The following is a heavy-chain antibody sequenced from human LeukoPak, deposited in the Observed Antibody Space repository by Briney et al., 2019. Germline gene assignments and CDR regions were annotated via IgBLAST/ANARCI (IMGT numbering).Heavy chain of an antibody. D-gene: IGHD3-9*01. J-gene: IGHJ4*02. Sequence: SETLSLTCTVSGGSISSSSYYWGWIRQPPGKGLEWIGSIYYSGSTYYNPSLKSRVTISVDTSKNQFSLKLSSVTAADTAVYYCVRPVVLRYFDRYYFDYWGQGTLVTVSS. CDR1: GGSISSSSYY. V-gene: IGHV4-39*01. CDR3: VRPVVLRYFDRYYFDY. CDR2: IYYSGST.